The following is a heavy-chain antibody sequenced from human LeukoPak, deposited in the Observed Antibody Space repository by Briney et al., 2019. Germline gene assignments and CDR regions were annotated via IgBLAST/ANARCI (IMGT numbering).Heavy chain of an antibody. J-gene: IGHJ4*02. D-gene: IGHD3-10*01. CDR2: IRSKAYGGTT. Sequence: GGSPRLSCAASGFAFSSFAMYWVRQAPGKGLEWVGFIRSKAYGGTTEYAASVKGRFTISRDDSKSIAYLQMNSLKTEDTAVYYCTRDLVTMVRGVYDYWGQGTLVTVSS. V-gene: IGHV3-49*04. CDR1: GFAFSSFA. CDR3: TRDLVTMVRGVYDY.